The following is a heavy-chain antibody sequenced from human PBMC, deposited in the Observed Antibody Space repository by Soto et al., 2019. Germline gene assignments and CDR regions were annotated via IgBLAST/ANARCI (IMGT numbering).Heavy chain of an antibody. CDR3: ARDPVGARYFDL. CDR2: ISAYNRNT. V-gene: IGHV1-18*01. CDR1: GYTFTSYG. Sequence: QVQLVQSGAEVKKPAASVKVSCKASGYTFTSYGISWMRQAPGQGLERMGWISAYNRNTNYAQKRQGRITMTTDTSTTTAYMELRSLRSDGTAVYYCARDPVGARYFDLWGRSTLVTVSS. J-gene: IGHJ2*01. D-gene: IGHD1-26*01.